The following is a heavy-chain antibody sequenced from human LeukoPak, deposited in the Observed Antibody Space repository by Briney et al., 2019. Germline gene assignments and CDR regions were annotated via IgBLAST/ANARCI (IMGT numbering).Heavy chain of an antibody. CDR1: GFTFSSYG. Sequence: PGGSLRLSCAASGFTFSSYGMHWVRQAPGKGLEWVAFIRYDGSNKYYADSVKGRFTISRDNSKNTLYLQMNSLRADDTAVYYCARHLGISGPTSLTYFDYWGQGTLVTVSS. CDR2: IRYDGSNK. D-gene: IGHD3/OR15-3a*01. CDR3: ARHLGISGPTSLTYFDY. J-gene: IGHJ4*02. V-gene: IGHV3-30*02.